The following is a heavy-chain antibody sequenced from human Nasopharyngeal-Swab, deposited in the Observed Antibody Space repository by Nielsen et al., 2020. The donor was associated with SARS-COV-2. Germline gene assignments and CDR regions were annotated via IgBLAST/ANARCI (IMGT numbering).Heavy chain of an antibody. CDR1: GFTFSCYY. CDR2: MSNSGSTI. D-gene: IGHD6-19*01. J-gene: IGHJ4*02. V-gene: IGHV3-11*04. CDR3: ADISYSSIDD. Sequence: GESLKISCVASGFTFSCYYMSWVRQAPGKGLEWVSYMSNSGSTIYYADSVKGRFTISRDNAKGSLYLQMNSLRAEDTAVYYFADISYSSIDDWGQGTLVTVSS.